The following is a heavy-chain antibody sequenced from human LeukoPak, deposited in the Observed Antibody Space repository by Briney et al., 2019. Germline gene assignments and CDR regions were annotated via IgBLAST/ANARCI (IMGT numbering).Heavy chain of an antibody. J-gene: IGHJ4*02. D-gene: IGHD2-15*01. CDR3: ASGGGSAVDGWGYVDY. Sequence: SETLSLTCTVSGGSISSSSYYWGWIRQPPGKGLEWIGSIYYSGSTYYNPSLKSRVTISVDTSKNQFSLKLSSVTAADTAVYYCASGGGSAVDGWGYVDYWGQGTLVTVSS. CDR1: GGSISSSSYY. V-gene: IGHV4-39*01. CDR2: IYYSGST.